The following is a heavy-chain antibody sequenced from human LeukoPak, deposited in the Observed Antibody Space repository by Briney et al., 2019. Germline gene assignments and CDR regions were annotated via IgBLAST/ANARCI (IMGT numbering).Heavy chain of an antibody. J-gene: IGHJ6*03. Sequence: GGSLRLSCAASGFTFSSYAMSWVRQAPGKGLEWLAVISYDGTNKYYADSVKGRFTISRDNSKNTLYLQMNSLRDEDTAVYYCARDQGSLPVWFYYYMDVWGSGTTVTVSS. CDR1: GFTFSSYA. D-gene: IGHD3-16*01. CDR2: ISYDGTNK. CDR3: ARDQGSLPVWFYYYMDV. V-gene: IGHV3-30*01.